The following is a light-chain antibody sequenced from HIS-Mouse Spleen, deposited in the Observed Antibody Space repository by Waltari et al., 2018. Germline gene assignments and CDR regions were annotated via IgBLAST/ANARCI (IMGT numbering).Light chain of an antibody. Sequence: DVVMTQSPLSLPVTLGQPASTPCRSSQSLVHSDGNTYLNWFQQRPGQSPRRLIYKVSNRDSGVPDRFSGSGSGTDFTLKISRVEAEDVGVYYCMQGTHMYTFGQGTKLEIK. CDR2: KVS. V-gene: IGKV2-30*02. J-gene: IGKJ2*01. CDR3: MQGTHMYT. CDR1: QSLVHSDGNTY.